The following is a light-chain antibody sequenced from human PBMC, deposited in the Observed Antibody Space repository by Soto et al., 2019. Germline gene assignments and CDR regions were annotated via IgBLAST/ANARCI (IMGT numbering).Light chain of an antibody. CDR1: TSDVGGYNY. CDR3: ISYTSISTLI. J-gene: IGLJ2*01. V-gene: IGLV2-14*03. Sequence: QSALTQPASVSGSPGQSITISCTGTTSDVGGYNYVSWYQQHPGRAPKLIIYDVSNRPSGVSNRFSGSKSGNTASLTISGLQAEDEADYYCISYTSISTLIFGGGTKLTVL. CDR2: DVS.